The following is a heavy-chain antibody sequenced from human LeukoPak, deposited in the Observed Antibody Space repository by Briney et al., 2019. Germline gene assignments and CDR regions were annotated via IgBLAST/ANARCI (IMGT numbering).Heavy chain of an antibody. CDR1: GSPFTSYC. D-gene: IGHD5-18*01. Sequence: KPGAALQISCQGSGSPFTSYCIGGGRQLPGKGLEGMGIIYPGDSDIRYSPSFQGQFTISPDKSISTSSLQWSSLKASDTAMYSCARRAVQLGRYYYYMDVWGKGTPVTASS. CDR3: ARRAVQLGRYYYYMDV. CDR2: IYPGDSDI. V-gene: IGHV5-51*01. J-gene: IGHJ6*03.